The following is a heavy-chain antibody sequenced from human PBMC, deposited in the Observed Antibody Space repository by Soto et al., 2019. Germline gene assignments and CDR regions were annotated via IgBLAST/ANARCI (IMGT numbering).Heavy chain of an antibody. D-gene: IGHD3-16*02. V-gene: IGHV1-18*01. CDR3: AREDGSMEQLVYDYIWGRYRYAFDI. CDR2: ISAYNGNT. J-gene: IGHJ3*02. CDR1: GYTFTSYG. Sequence: ASVKVSCKASGYTFTSYGISWVRQAPGQGLEWMGWISAYNGNTNYAQKLQGRVTMTTDTSTSTAYMELRSLRSDDTAVYYCAREDGSMEQLVYDYIWGRYRYAFDIWGQGTMVTVSS.